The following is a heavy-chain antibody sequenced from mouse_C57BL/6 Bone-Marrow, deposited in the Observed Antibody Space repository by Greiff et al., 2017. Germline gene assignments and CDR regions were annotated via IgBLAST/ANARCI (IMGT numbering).Heavy chain of an antibody. Sequence: EVMLVESGPGLAKPSQTLSLTCSVTGYSIPSAYWNWIRKFPGNKLEYMGYISYSGSTYYNPSPNNRISITRDTSKNQYYLQLNSVTTEDTATYYCARYDYGSKGAMDYWGQGTSVTVSS. CDR1: GYSIPSAY. CDR2: ISYSGST. J-gene: IGHJ4*01. V-gene: IGHV3-8*01. D-gene: IGHD1-1*01. CDR3: ARYDYGSKGAMDY.